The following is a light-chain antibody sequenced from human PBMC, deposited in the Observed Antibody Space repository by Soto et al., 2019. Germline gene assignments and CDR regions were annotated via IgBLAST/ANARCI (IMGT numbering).Light chain of an antibody. V-gene: IGLV2-11*01. J-gene: IGLJ3*02. CDR3: CSYAASFWV. CDR2: AVI. Sequence: QSALTQPRSVSGSPGQSVTISWAGTSNDVGAYNYVSWYQQHPGKAPKLIIYAVIKRPSGVPDRFSGSKSGNTASLTISGLQTEDEADYYCCSYAASFWVFGGGTKVTAL. CDR1: SNDVGAYNY.